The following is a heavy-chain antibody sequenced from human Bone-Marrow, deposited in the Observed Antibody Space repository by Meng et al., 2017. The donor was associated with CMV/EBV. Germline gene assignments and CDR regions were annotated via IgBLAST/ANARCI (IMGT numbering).Heavy chain of an antibody. D-gene: IGHD1-7*01. CDR1: GYSISSGYY. V-gene: IGHV4-38-2*02. CDR3: ASSITGTTSAFDI. CDR2: IYHSGST. Sequence: SETLSLTCTVSGYSISSGYYWGWIRQPPGKGLEWIGSIYHSGSTYYNPSLKSRVTISVDTSKNQFSLKLSSVTAADTAVYYCASSITGTTSAFDIWGQGTMVTVS. J-gene: IGHJ3*02.